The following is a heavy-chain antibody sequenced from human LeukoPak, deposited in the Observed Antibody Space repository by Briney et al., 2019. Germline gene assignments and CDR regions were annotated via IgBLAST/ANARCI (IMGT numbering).Heavy chain of an antibody. J-gene: IGHJ4*02. CDR3: ARQRGSGSYPGSPDY. D-gene: IGHD3-10*01. CDR2: IYYSGST. V-gene: IGHV4-39*01. Sequence: SETLSLTCTVSGGSIRSSSHYWGWIRQPPGKGLEWIGAIYYSGSTYYNPSLKSRVTISVDTSKNQFSLKLSSVTAADTAVYYCARQRGSGSYPGSPDYWGQGTLVTVSS. CDR1: GGSIRSSSHY.